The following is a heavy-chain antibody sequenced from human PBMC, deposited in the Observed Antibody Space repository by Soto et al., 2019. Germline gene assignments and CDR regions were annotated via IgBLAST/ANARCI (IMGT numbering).Heavy chain of an antibody. D-gene: IGHD5-12*01. CDR2: SIPIFGTA. Sequence: GASVKVSCKASGGTFSSYAISRVRQAPGEGLEWMGGSIPIFGTANYAQKFQGRVTISVDESTSTAYMELSSLRSEDTAVYYCARGRGYSGDDHYYYFDMDVWGQGTTVTVSS. J-gene: IGHJ6*02. CDR3: ARGRGYSGDDHYYYFDMDV. CDR1: GGTFSSYA. V-gene: IGHV1-69*13.